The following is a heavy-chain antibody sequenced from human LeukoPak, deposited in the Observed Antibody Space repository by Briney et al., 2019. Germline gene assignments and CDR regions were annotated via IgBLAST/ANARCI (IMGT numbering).Heavy chain of an antibody. V-gene: IGHV4-59*01. CDR2: IYYSGST. CDR3: ARGHSSSWYFFDY. D-gene: IGHD6-13*01. J-gene: IGHJ4*02. CDR1: GASITSYY. Sequence: ASETLSLTCTVSGASITSYYWSWIRQPPGKGLEWIGYIYYSGSTNYDPSLKSRVTISVDTSKNQFSLKLSSVTAADTAVYYCARGHSSSWYFFDYWGQGTLVTVSS.